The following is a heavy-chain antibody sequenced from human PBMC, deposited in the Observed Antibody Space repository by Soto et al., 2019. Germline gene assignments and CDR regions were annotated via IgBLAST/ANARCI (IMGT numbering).Heavy chain of an antibody. Sequence: SVKVSCKASGGTFSSYAISWVRQAPGQGLEWMGGIIPIFGTANYAQKFQGRVTITADESTSTAYMELSSLRSEDTAVYYCAREDARRSYYPNSGYYYGMDVWGQGTTVTVSS. D-gene: IGHD3-10*01. CDR2: IIPIFGTA. CDR1: GGTFSSYA. J-gene: IGHJ6*02. V-gene: IGHV1-69*13. CDR3: AREDARRSYYPNSGYYYGMDV.